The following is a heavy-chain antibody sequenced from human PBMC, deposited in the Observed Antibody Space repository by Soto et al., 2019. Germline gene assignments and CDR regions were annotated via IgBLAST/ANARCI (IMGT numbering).Heavy chain of an antibody. J-gene: IGHJ6*02. Sequence: GASVKASCKASGGTFSSYAISWVRQAPGQGLEWMGGIIPIFGTANYAQKFQGRVTITADESTSTAYMELSSLRSEDTAVYYCARDDYGDQPNYYYYYGMDVWGQGTTVTVSS. D-gene: IGHD4-17*01. CDR3: ARDDYGDQPNYYYYYGMDV. CDR1: GGTFSSYA. CDR2: IIPIFGTA. V-gene: IGHV1-69*13.